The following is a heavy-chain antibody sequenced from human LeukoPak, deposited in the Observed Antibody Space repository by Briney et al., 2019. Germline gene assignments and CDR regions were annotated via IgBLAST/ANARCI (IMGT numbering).Heavy chain of an antibody. Sequence: SETLSLTCTVSGGSISSYYWSWIRQPPGKGLEWSGYIYYSGSTNYTPSPKSRVTISVDTSKNQFSLKLGSVTAADTAVYYCARILLWFGEPRFDPWGQGTLVTVSS. CDR1: GGSISSYY. D-gene: IGHD3-10*01. CDR2: IYYSGST. V-gene: IGHV4-59*01. CDR3: ARILLWFGEPRFDP. J-gene: IGHJ5*02.